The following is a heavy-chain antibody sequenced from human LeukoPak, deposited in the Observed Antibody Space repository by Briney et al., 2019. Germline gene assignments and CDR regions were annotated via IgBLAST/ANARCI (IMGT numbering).Heavy chain of an antibody. CDR1: GYTFTGYY. D-gene: IGHD3-10*01. CDR3: ASPVLLWFGELPLGY. CDR2: INPNSGGT. Sequence: ASVKVSCKASGYTFTGYYMHWVRQAPGQGLEWMGWINPNSGGTNYAQKFQGRVTMTRDTSISTAYMELSRLRSDDTAVYYCASPVLLWFGELPLGYWGQGTLVTVSS. V-gene: IGHV1-2*02. J-gene: IGHJ4*02.